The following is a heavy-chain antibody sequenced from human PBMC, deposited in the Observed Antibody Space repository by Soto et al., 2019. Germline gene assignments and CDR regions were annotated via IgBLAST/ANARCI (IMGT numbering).Heavy chain of an antibody. J-gene: IGHJ4*02. V-gene: IGHV3-30-3*01. D-gene: IGHD2-2*01. CDR2: ISYDGSNT. CDR1: GFTFTGYA. CDR3: ARDPRARTVPVVVGPGVY. Sequence: QVQLVESGGGVVQPGTSLRLSCAASGFTFTGYAFHWVRQAPGKGLDWVALISYDGSNTYYADAVRGRFTISRGNSENTLYLQMNSLGVEDTAVYYCARDPRARTVPVVVGPGVYWGQGTLVTVSS.